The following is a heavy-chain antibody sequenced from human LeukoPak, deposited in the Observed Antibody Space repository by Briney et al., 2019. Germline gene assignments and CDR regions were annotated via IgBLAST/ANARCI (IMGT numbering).Heavy chain of an antibody. J-gene: IGHJ4*02. CDR2: IKQDGSEK. CDR3: AREGRYYYDSSGYYYGY. CDR1: GFTFSSYW. V-gene: IGHV3-7*01. Sequence: PGGSLRLSCAASGFTFSSYWMSWVRQAPGKGLEWVANIKQDGSEKYYVDSVKGRFTISRDNANNSLYLQMNSLRAEDTAVYYCAREGRYYYDSSGYYYGYWGQGTLVTVSS. D-gene: IGHD3-22*01.